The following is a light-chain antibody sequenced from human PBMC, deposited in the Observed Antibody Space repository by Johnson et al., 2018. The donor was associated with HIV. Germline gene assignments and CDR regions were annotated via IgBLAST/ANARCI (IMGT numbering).Light chain of an antibody. CDR3: GTRNGSLSANYV. CDR2: ENN. CDR1: SSNIGNNY. V-gene: IGLV1-51*02. J-gene: IGLJ1*01. Sequence: QSMLTQPPSVSAAPGQKVTISCSGSSSNIGNNYVSWYQQLPGTAPKLLIYENNKRPSGIPDRFSGSKSGTSATLGITGLQTGDEADYYCGTRNGSLSANYVFGSGTKVTVL.